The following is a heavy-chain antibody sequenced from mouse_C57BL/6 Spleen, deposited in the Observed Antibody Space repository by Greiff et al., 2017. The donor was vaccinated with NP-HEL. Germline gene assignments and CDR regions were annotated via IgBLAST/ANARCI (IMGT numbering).Heavy chain of an antibody. CDR1: GYTFTDYN. CDR3: ARSGYSIQAPWFAY. CDR2: INPNNGGT. Sequence: EVQLQESGPELVKPGASVKIPCKASGYTFTDYNMDWVKQSHGKSLEWIGDINPNNGGTIYNQKFKGKATLTVDKSSSTAYMELRSLTSEDTAVYYCARSGYSIQAPWFAYWGQGTLVTVSA. D-gene: IGHD2-5*01. J-gene: IGHJ3*01. V-gene: IGHV1-18*01.